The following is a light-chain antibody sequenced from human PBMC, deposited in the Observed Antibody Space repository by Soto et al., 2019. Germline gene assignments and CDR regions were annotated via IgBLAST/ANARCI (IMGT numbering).Light chain of an antibody. V-gene: IGLV1-40*01. CDR1: SSNIGAGYD. CDR2: ANT. Sequence: QSVLTQPHSVSGAPGQRVTISCTGSSSNIGAGYDVHWYQQLPGTAPKLLIYANTKRPSGVPDRFSGSKSGTSASLAITGLQAEDEADYYCPSYDTSLSGSRVFGGGTKLTVL. J-gene: IGLJ2*01. CDR3: PSYDTSLSGSRV.